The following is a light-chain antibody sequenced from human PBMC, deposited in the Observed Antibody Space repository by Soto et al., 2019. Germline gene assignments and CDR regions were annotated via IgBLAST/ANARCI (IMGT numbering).Light chain of an antibody. V-gene: IGLV2-14*01. CDR1: SSDVGGYNY. CDR2: DVS. J-gene: IGLJ2*01. CDR3: SSYTSSNSVI. Sequence: QSALTQPASVSGSPGQSITISCTGTSSDVGGYNYVSWYQQHPGKAPKVMIYDVSNRPSGVSNRFSGSKSGNTASLTISGLQAEDKSDYYCSSYTSSNSVIFGGGTKLTVL.